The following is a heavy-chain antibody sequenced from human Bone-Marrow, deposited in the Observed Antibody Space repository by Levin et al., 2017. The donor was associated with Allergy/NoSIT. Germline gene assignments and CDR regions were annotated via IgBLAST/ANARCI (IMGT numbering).Heavy chain of an antibody. V-gene: IGHV3-21*01. CDR2: ITSSSSYI. CDR1: GFTFSSYS. CDR3: ARGLEYSGLP. J-gene: IGHJ5*02. Sequence: GGSLRLSCAPSGFTFSSYSMNWVRQAPGKGLNWVSSITSSSSYIYYADSVKGRFTITRDNAKNSLYLQMNSLRAEDTAVYYCARGLEYSGLPWGQGTLVIVSS. D-gene: IGHD5-12*01.